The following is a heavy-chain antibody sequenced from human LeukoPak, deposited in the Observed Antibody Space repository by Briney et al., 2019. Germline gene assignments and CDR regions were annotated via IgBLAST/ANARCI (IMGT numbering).Heavy chain of an antibody. J-gene: IGHJ4*02. V-gene: IGHV3-23*01. Sequence: GGSLRLSCAASGFTFSRSAMTWVRQTPGKGLDWVSSISSSGNTYYADSVKGRFTISRDNSKNMLYLQMNSLRAEDTAVYYCVKGRISEDGLDFWGQGTLVTVSP. CDR1: GFTFSRSA. CDR2: ISSSGNT. CDR3: VKGRISEDGLDF. D-gene: IGHD6-13*01.